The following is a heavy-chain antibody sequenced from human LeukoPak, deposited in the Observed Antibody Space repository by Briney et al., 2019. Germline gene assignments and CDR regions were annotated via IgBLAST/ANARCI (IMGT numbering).Heavy chain of an antibody. CDR1: GGSISSYY. V-gene: IGHV4-59*08. CDR2: IYYSGST. Sequence: SETLSLTCTVSGGSISSYYWSWIRQPPGKGLEWIGYIYYSGSTNYNPSLKSRVTISVDASKNQFSLKLSSVTAADTAVYYCARGRFGELYYFDYWGQGTLVTVSS. J-gene: IGHJ4*02. CDR3: ARGRFGELYYFDY. D-gene: IGHD3-10*01.